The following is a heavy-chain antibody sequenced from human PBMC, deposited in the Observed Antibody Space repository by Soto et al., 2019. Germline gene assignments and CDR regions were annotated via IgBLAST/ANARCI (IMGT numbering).Heavy chain of an antibody. CDR2: VYYSGST. V-gene: IGHV4-59*01. CDR1: GGSISNYY. D-gene: IGHD2-2*01. J-gene: IGHJ4*02. CDR3: ARDAFSSSHFDY. Sequence: TSETLSLTCTVSGGSISNYYWSWIRQPPGKGLEWIGYVYYSGSTNYNPSLKSRVTISVDTSKNQFSLKLSSVTAADTAVYYCARDAFSSSHFDYWGQGIPVTVSS.